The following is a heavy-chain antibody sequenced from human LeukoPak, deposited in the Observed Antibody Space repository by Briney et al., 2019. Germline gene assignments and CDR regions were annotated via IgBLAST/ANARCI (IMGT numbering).Heavy chain of an antibody. CDR2: INHSGST. J-gene: IGHJ4*02. CDR1: GGSFSGYY. Sequence: PSETLSLTCAVYGGSFSGYYWSWIRQPPGKGLEWIGEINHSGSTNYNPSLKSRVTISVDTSKNQFSLKLSSVTAADTAVYYCARHREYSSSSGFDYWGQGTLVTVSS. CDR3: ARHREYSSSSGFDY. V-gene: IGHV4-34*01. D-gene: IGHD6-6*01.